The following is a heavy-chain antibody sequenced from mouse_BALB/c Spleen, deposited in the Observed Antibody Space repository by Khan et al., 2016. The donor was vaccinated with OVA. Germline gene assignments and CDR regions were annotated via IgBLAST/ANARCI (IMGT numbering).Heavy chain of an antibody. CDR1: GFNIKDTY. J-gene: IGHJ4*01. CDR3: ATLGVYAMDY. V-gene: IGHV14-3*02. Sequence: EVQLVESGAELVKPGASVKLSCTASGFNIKDTYMHWVKQRPEQGLEWIGTIDPANGNTKYDPKFQGKATITTDPSSNHAYLQLSSLTSEDTAVYYCATLGVYAMDYWGQGTSVTVSS. CDR2: IDPANGNT.